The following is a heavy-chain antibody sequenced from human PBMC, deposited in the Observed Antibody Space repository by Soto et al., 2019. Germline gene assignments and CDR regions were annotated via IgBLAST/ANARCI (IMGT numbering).Heavy chain of an antibody. D-gene: IGHD3-3*01. CDR1: GFTFSSYA. J-gene: IGHJ4*02. Sequence: GGSLGLFCAASGFTFSSYAMSWVRQAPGKGLEWVSAISGSGGSTYYADSVKGRFTISRDNSKNTLYLQMNSLRAEDTAVYYCAKPSPGGGFWSGYAYWGQGTLVTVSS. V-gene: IGHV3-23*01. CDR2: ISGSGGST. CDR3: AKPSPGGGFWSGYAY.